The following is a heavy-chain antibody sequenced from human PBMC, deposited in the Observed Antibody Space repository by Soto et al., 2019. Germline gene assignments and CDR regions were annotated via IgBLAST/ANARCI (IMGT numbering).Heavy chain of an antibody. J-gene: IGHJ4*02. D-gene: IGHD3-22*01. V-gene: IGHV3-30*18. CDR1: GFTFSSYG. CDR3: AKDPGEDSSGYYEYYFDY. Sequence: QVQLVESGGGVVQPGRSLRLSCAASGFTFSSYGMHWVRQAPGKGLEWVAVISYDGSNKYYADSVKGRFTISRDNSKNTLYLQMNSLRAEDTAVYYCAKDPGEDSSGYYEYYFDYWGQGTLVTVSS. CDR2: ISYDGSNK.